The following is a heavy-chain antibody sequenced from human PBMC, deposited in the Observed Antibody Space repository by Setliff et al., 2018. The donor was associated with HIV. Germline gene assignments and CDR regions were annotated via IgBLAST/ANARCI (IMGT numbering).Heavy chain of an antibody. D-gene: IGHD3-9*01. V-gene: IGHV4-59*01. CDR3: ARGGYYDSLTGYSNGFDY. Sequence: SETLSLTCTVSGDSISIYYWSWIRQPPGKGLEWMGYIYYTGITTYNPSLKSRVTITVDTSKNQFSLKLSSVTAADTAVYYCARGGYYDSLTGYSNGFDYWGQGTLVTVSS. CDR1: GDSISIYY. CDR2: IYYTGIT. J-gene: IGHJ4*02.